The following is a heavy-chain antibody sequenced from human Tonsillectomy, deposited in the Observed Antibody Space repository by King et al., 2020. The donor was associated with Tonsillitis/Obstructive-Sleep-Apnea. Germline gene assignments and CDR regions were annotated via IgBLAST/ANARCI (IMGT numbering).Heavy chain of an antibody. J-gene: IGHJ4*02. Sequence: VQLVESGGGVVQPGRSLRLSCAASGFTFSTYGMHWVRLAPGKGLEWVAVIWFDGSKRYYADSVKGRFSISRDNSKNTVYLQMSSLRADDTAVYYCARAREVNFDHRGQGTLVTVSS. CDR1: GFTFSTYG. CDR3: ARAREVNFDH. D-gene: IGHD3-3*01. V-gene: IGHV3-33*01. CDR2: IWFDGSKR.